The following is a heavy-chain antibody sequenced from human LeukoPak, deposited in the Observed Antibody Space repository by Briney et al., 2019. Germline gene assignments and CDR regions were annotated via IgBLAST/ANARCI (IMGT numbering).Heavy chain of an antibody. D-gene: IGHD1-7*01. CDR2: IYTSGST. CDR3: TRRRNYLSHFDY. V-gene: IGHV4-4*07. Sequence: SETLSLTCTVSGGSISSYYWSWIRQPAGKGLEWIGRIYTSGSTNYNSSLKSRVTMSIDTSTNQFSLKLSSVTAADTAVYYCTRRRNYLSHFDYWGQGTLVTVSS. CDR1: GGSISSYY. J-gene: IGHJ4*02.